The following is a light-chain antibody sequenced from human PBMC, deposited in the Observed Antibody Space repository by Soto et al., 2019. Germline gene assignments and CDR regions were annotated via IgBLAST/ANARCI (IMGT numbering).Light chain of an antibody. CDR3: QQHDSSPLT. V-gene: IGKV3-20*01. CDR2: GAS. CDR1: QGVGRF. J-gene: IGKJ4*01. Sequence: EIVLTQSPGTLSLSPGERATLSCRASQGVGRFLAWYQQKPGQAPRLLIYGASGRATGTPDRFSGSGSGTDFTLTISRREPEDFAVYHCQQHDSSPLTFGGGTKVEIK.